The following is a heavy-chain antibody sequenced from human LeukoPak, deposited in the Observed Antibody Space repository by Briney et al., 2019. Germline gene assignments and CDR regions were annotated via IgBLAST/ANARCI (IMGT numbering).Heavy chain of an antibody. V-gene: IGHV3-9*01. J-gene: IGHJ4*02. CDR2: ISWNSGSI. CDR3: AKSPWGSGYDFNY. CDR1: GFTFDDYS. D-gene: IGHD5-12*01. Sequence: SLRPSCAASGFTFDDYSMHRVRQAPGKGLEWVSGISWNSGSIGYADSVKGRFTISRDNSKNTLYLQMNSLRAEDTAVYYCAKSPWGSGYDFNYWGQGTLVTVSS.